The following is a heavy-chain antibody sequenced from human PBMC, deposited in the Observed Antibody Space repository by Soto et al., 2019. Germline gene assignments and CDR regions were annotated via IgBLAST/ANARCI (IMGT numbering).Heavy chain of an antibody. J-gene: IGHJ6*04. CDR2: MNQNGGEI. D-gene: IGHD1-1*01. Sequence: EVQLVESGGGLVQPGGSLRLSCTVSGFTFGDFWMTWVRQAPGKGLEWVANMNQNGGEIYYADSVRGRFVISRDNAKNSLFLQMNSLSAEDTALYYCASKRISYAMDVWGKGTTVTVSS. CDR1: GFTFGDFW. CDR3: ASKRISYAMDV. V-gene: IGHV3-7*05.